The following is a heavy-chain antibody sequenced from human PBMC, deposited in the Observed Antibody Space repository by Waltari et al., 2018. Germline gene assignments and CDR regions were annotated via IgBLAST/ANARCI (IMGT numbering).Heavy chain of an antibody. J-gene: IGHJ6*02. Sequence: EVQLVESGGGLVQHGRSLRLSCVGAGFTSKDWAMHWVRLPPWKGLDWFVGIYWNSDRIDYADCVKRRVTISRDNAKNSLYLQMNSLRPEDTALYYCGKDINKGGMDVWGQGTTVIVS. V-gene: IGHV3-9*02. CDR2: IYWNSDRI. CDR1: GFTSKDWA. CDR3: GKDINKGGMDV.